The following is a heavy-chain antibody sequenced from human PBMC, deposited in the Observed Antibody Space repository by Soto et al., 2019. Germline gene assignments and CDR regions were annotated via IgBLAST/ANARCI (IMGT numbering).Heavy chain of an antibody. D-gene: IGHD3-9*01. J-gene: IGHJ4*02. CDR3: ARVDYDILTGYYATYFDY. CDR1: GYTFTSYG. CDR2: ISAYNGNT. V-gene: IGHV1-18*01. Sequence: GASVKVSCKASGYTFTSYGISWVRQAPGQGLEWMGWISAYNGNTNYAQKLQGRVTMTTDTSTSTAYMELRSLRSDDTAVYYCARVDYDILTGYYATYFDYWGQGTLVTVSS.